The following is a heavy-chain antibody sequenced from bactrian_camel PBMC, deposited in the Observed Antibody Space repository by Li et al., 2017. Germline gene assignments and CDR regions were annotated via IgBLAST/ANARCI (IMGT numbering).Heavy chain of an antibody. V-gene: IGHV3S67*01. CDR3: AAKCTGWGPYNGVLQ. Sequence: DVQLVESGGGSVQNGGSLRLSCVVAEYSQRVCMGWFRQAPGKEREGVASIRFDGSTIYANSVKGRFIISEDKARLSLQMSSLRTEDTATYYCAAKCTGWGPYNGVLQWGQGTQVTVS. CDR2: IRFDGST. CDR1: EYSQRVC. J-gene: IGHJ4*01. D-gene: IGHD5*01.